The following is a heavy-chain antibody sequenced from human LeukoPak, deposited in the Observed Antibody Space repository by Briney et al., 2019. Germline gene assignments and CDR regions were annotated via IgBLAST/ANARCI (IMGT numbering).Heavy chain of an antibody. CDR1: GFTVSSNY. CDR3: ARGDGVYVY. D-gene: IGHD5/OR15-5a*01. Sequence: PGGSLRLSGAASGFTVSSNYMTWVRQAPGQGLEWVLVIYFGGTTYYAGSVKGRFTISRDNAKNTVYLQMNSRRVEDTAVYYCARGDGVYVYWGQGTLVTVSS. V-gene: IGHV3-53*01. J-gene: IGHJ4*02. CDR2: IYFGGTT.